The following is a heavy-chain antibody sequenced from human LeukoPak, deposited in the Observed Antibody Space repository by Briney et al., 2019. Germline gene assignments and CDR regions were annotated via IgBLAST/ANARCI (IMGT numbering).Heavy chain of an antibody. CDR3: ARLYGALEDNSYYYYRDV. J-gene: IGHJ6*03. Sequence: HGESLKISCKGSGYSFTSYWIGWVRQMPGKGLEWMGIIYPGDSDTRYSPSFQGQVTISADKSISTAYLQWSSLKASDTAMYYCARLYGALEDNSYYYYRDVWGKGTTVTVSS. CDR1: GYSFTSYW. V-gene: IGHV5-51*01. D-gene: IGHD4-17*01. CDR2: IYPGDSDT.